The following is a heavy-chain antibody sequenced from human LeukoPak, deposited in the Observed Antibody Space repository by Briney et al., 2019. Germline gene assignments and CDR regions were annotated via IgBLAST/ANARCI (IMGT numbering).Heavy chain of an antibody. J-gene: IGHJ6*04. CDR3: TTDYGPPDV. V-gene: IGHV3-15*01. D-gene: IGHD3-10*01. Sequence: GSLELSWAGPGFPFKNRWMSWGRPAPGEGLEWVGRIKSKTDGGTTDYAAPVKGRFTISRDDSKNTLYLQMNSLKTEDTAVYYCTTDYGPPDVWGKGTTVTVSS. CDR2: IKSKTDGGTT. CDR1: GFPFKNRW.